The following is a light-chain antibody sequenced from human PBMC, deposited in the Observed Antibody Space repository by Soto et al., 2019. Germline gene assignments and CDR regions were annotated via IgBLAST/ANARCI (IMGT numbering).Light chain of an antibody. Sequence: EIVMTQSPVTLSVSPGDRATLSCRASQSIGTSLAWYQQKPGQAPRLLIYDASTRATGIPARFSGSGSGTEFTLTINSLQSEDFAVYSCQQYDDWPPTWPFGQGTKVEIK. CDR3: QQYDDWPPTWP. CDR1: QSIGTS. CDR2: DAS. V-gene: IGKV3-15*01. J-gene: IGKJ1*01.